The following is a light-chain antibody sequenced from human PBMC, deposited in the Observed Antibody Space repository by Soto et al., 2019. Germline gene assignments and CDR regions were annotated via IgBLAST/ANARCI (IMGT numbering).Light chain of an antibody. J-gene: IGKJ1*01. CDR3: QQYYSYPRT. CDR2: AAS. Sequence: AIRMTQSPSSFSASTGDRVTITCRASQGISSYLAWYQQKPGKAPKLLIYAASTLQSGVPSRFSGSGSGTDFTLTISCLQSEDFATYYRQQYYSYPRTLGQGTKVDIK. CDR1: QGISSY. V-gene: IGKV1-8*01.